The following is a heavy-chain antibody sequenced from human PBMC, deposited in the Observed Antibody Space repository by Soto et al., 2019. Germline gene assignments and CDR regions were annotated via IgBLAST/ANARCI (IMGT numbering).Heavy chain of an antibody. Sequence: GGSLRLSCSASGFTFSSYAMHWVRQAPGKGLEYVSAISSNGGSTYYADSVKGRFTISRDNSKNTLYLQMSSLRAEDTAVYYCVKGKGEQQRTANFNDDAFDIWGQGTMVTVSS. CDR1: GFTFSSYA. J-gene: IGHJ3*02. D-gene: IGHD6-13*01. V-gene: IGHV3-64D*08. CDR3: VKGKGEQQRTANFNDDAFDI. CDR2: ISSNGGST.